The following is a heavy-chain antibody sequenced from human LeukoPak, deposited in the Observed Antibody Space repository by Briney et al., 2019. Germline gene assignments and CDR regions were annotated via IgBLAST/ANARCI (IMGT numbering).Heavy chain of an antibody. CDR2: ISGSGGST. CDR3: AKSHITMIVVVSDAFDI. Sequence: GGSLRLSCAASGFTFSSYAMSWVRQAPGKGLEWVSAISGSGGSTYYADSVKGRFTISRDNSKNTLYLQMNSLRAEDTAVYYCAKSHITMIVVVSDAFDIWGQGTMVTVSS. D-gene: IGHD3-22*01. CDR1: GFTFSSYA. V-gene: IGHV3-23*01. J-gene: IGHJ3*02.